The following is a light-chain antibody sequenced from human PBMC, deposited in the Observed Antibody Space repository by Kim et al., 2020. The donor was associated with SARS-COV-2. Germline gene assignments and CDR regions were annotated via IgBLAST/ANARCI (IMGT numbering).Light chain of an antibody. Sequence: GQKVTMSCSGSSSNIGNNYVSWYQQLPGTAPKLLIYDNNERPSGIPDRFSGSKSGTSATLGITGLQTGDEADYYCGTWDSSLSAVVFGGGTKLTVL. CDR1: SSNIGNNY. J-gene: IGLJ2*01. CDR3: GTWDSSLSAVV. CDR2: DNN. V-gene: IGLV1-51*01.